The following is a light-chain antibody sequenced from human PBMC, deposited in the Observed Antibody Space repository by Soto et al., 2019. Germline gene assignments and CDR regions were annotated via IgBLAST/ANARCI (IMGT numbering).Light chain of an antibody. Sequence: QSALTQPASVSGSPGQSITISCTGTSSDVGDHNYVSWYQQQPGKAPKLMIYAVSNRPSGVSNRFSGSKSGNTASLTISGLQAEDEANYYCSSYTTSSTLIFGGGTKVTVL. CDR3: SSYTTSSTLI. CDR2: AVS. CDR1: SSDVGDHNY. J-gene: IGLJ2*01. V-gene: IGLV2-14*03.